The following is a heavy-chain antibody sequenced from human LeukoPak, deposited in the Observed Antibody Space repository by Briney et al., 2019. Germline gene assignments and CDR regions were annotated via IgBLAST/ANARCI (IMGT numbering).Heavy chain of an antibody. CDR1: GGSISSGSYY. V-gene: IGHV4-61*02. D-gene: IGHD2-2*02. J-gene: IGHJ5*02. Sequence: SSETLSLTCTVSGGSISSGSYYWSWIRQPAGKGLERIGRIYTSGSTNYNPSLKSRVTISVDTSKNQFSLKLSSVTAADTAVYYCARRIVVVPAAINWFDPWGQGTLVTVSS. CDR2: IYTSGST. CDR3: ARRIVVVPAAINWFDP.